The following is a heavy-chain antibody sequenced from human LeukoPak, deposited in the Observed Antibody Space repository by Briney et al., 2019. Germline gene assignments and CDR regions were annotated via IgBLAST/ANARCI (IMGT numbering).Heavy chain of an antibody. V-gene: IGHV3-33*08. D-gene: IGHD5-12*01. CDR3: ARDFEYSSSTGVY. CDR2: IWYDGRTK. CDR1: GLTFSTYA. Sequence: GGSLRLSCAASGLTFSTYAMSWVRQAPGKGLEWVAVIWYDGRTKYYADSVKGRFTISRDNSKNTLYLQMNSLRAEDTAVYYCARDFEYSSSTGVYWGQGTLVTVSS. J-gene: IGHJ4*02.